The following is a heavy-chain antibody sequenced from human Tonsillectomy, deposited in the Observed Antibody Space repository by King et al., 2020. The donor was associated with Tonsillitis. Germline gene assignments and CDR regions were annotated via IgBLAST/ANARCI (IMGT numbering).Heavy chain of an antibody. D-gene: IGHD3-22*01. CDR3: ARDTSHPGYYDY. J-gene: IGHJ4*02. V-gene: IGHV3-53*04. CDR2: INSGGST. Sequence: VQLVESGGGLVQPGGSLRLSCAASGFSVSRNYMSWVRQAPGKGLEWGSVINSGGSTNYADSVKGRFTISRHNSENTVYLQMNSLRAEDTAVYYCARDTSHPGYYDYWGQGTLVTVSS. CDR1: GFSVSRNY.